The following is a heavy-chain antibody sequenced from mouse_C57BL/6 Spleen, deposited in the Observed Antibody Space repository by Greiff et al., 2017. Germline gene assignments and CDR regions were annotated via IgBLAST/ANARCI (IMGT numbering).Heavy chain of an antibody. CDR1: GYTFTSYW. J-gene: IGHJ3*01. Sequence: QVQLQQSGAELAKPGASVKLSCKASGYTFTSYWMHWVKQRPGQGLEWIGYINPSSGYTKYNQKFKDKATLTADKSSSTAYMQLSSLTYEDAAVYYGARTYDYDGAWFAYWGQGTLVTVSA. CDR3: ARTYDYDGAWFAY. D-gene: IGHD2-4*01. CDR2: INPSSGYT. V-gene: IGHV1-7*01.